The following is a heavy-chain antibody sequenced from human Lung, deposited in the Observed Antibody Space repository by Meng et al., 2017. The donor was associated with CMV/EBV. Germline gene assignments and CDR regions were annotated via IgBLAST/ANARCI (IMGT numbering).Heavy chain of an antibody. CDR2: IYSGGST. V-gene: IGHV3-53*01. CDR3: SRADCSSNSCYKSAFDI. D-gene: IGHD2-2*02. Sequence: SCAASGFTVSSNYMSWVRQAPGKGLEWVSVIYSGGSTYYADSVKGRFTISRDNSKNTLYLQMNSLRPEDTAVYYCSRADCSSNSCYKSAFDILGQGXMVTVSS. J-gene: IGHJ3*02. CDR1: GFTVSSNY.